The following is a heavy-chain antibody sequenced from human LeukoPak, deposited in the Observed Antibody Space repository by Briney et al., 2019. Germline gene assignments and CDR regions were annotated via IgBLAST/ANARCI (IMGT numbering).Heavy chain of an antibody. CDR3: TTRVKYSGSYG. CDR1: GFTFSNAW. CDR2: IKSKTDGGTT. V-gene: IGHV3-15*01. Sequence: NSGGSLRLSCAASGFTFSNAWMSWVRQAPGKGLEWVGRIKSKTDGGTTDYAAPVKGRFTFSRDDSENTLYLQMNSLKTEDTAVYYCTTRVKYSGSYGWGQGTLVTVSS. D-gene: IGHD1-26*01. J-gene: IGHJ4*02.